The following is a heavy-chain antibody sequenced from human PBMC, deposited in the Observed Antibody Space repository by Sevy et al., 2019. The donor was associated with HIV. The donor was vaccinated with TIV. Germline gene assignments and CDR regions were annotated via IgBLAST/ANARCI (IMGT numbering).Heavy chain of an antibody. CDR2: ISSASSYI. Sequence: GGSLRLSCAASGFTFNYHFMNWVRQVPGKGLEWVSYISSASSYINYSASVKGRLTISRDNAKNLVFLEMNNLRPEDTAVYFCARGDYYGSLYYFDYWGQGTLVTVSS. CDR3: ARGDYYGSLYYFDY. V-gene: IGHV3-21*01. J-gene: IGHJ4*02. D-gene: IGHD3-10*01. CDR1: GFTFNYHF.